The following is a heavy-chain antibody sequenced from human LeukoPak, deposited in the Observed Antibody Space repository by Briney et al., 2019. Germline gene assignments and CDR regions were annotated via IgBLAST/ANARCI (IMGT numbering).Heavy chain of an antibody. CDR1: GDSISSYY. CDR2: IYYSGNT. J-gene: IGHJ4*02. Sequence: SETLSLTCTVSGDSISSYYWSWIRQPPGKGLEWIGYIYYSGNTNYNPSLKSRVTISVHTPKNQFSLELSSVTAADTAVYYCARGVVVVPTAMGEFDYWGQGTLVTVSS. CDR3: ARGVVVVPTAMGEFDY. D-gene: IGHD2-2*01. V-gene: IGHV4-59*01.